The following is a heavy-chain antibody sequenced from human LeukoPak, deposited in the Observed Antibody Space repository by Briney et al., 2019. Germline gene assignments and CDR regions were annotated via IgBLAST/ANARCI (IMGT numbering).Heavy chain of an antibody. CDR3: ARGTGIAAVLGYNWFDP. J-gene: IGHJ5*02. V-gene: IGHV3-48*01. D-gene: IGHD6-13*01. CDR1: GFTFSSYS. Sequence: GGSLRLSCAASGFTFSSYSMNWVRQAPGKGLEWVSYISSSSSTIYYADSVKGRFTISRDNAKNSLYLQMNSLRAEDTAVYYCARGTGIAAVLGYNWFDPWGQGTLVTVSS. CDR2: ISSSSSTI.